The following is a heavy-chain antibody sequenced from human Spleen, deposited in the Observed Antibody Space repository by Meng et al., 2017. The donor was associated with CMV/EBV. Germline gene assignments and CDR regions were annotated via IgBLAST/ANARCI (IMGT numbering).Heavy chain of an antibody. Sequence: GESLKISCAASGFTFSSYAMTWVRQAPGKGLEWVSTIIGNGGSTYYTDSVKGRFTLSRDNPKNTLYLQINSLRVEDTAMYYCGKGDPHYGFWSGYYPGSAFDIWGQGTMVTVSS. CDR3: GKGDPHYGFWSGYYPGSAFDI. J-gene: IGHJ3*02. CDR1: GFTFSSYA. V-gene: IGHV3-23*01. CDR2: IIGNGGST. D-gene: IGHD3-3*01.